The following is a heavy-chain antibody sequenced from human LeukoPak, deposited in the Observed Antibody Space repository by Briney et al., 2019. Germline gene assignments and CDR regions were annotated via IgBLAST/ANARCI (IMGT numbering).Heavy chain of an antibody. D-gene: IGHD2-21*01. CDR3: ARGGIGYYFDY. CDR2: IYTSGST. V-gene: IGHV4-61*02. CDR1: GGSISSGSYY. Sequence: SETLSLTCTVSGGSISSGSYYWSWIRQPAGKGLEWIGRIYTSGSTNYNPSLKRRVTISVDTSKNQFSLKLSSVTAADTAMYYCARGGIGYYFDYWGQGTLVTVSS. J-gene: IGHJ4*02.